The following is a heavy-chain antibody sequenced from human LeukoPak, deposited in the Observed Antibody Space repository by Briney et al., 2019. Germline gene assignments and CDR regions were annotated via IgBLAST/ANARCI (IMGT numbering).Heavy chain of an antibody. Sequence: ASVKVSCKASGYTFTSYYMHWVRQAPGQGLEWMGIINPSGGSTSYAQKFQGRVTMTRDTSTSTVYVELSSLRSEDTAVYYCAREGGIQLWTTGYYYGMDVWGQGTTVTVSS. D-gene: IGHD5-18*01. CDR2: INPSGGST. J-gene: IGHJ6*02. V-gene: IGHV1-46*01. CDR3: AREGGIQLWTTGYYYGMDV. CDR1: GYTFTSYY.